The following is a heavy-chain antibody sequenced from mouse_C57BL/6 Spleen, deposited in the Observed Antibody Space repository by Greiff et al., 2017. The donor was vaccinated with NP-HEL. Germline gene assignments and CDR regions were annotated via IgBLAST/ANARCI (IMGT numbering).Heavy chain of an antibody. CDR1: GYTFTSYW. CDR2: IDPSDSET. D-gene: IGHD2-4*01. CDR3: ARADYDALYYYAMDY. V-gene: IGHV1-52*01. Sequence: VQLQQPGAELVRPGSSVKLSCKASGYTFTSYWMHWVKQRPIQGLEWIGNIDPSDSETHYNQKFKDKATLTVDKSSSTAYMQLSSLTSEDSAVYYCARADYDALYYYAMDYWGQGTSVTVSS. J-gene: IGHJ4*01.